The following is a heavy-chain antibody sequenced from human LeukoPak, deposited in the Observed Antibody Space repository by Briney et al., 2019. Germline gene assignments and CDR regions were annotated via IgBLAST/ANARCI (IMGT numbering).Heavy chain of an antibody. CDR1: GFTFSSYA. V-gene: IGHV3-30*18. CDR3: AKPYSSSSRSNYFDY. J-gene: IGHJ4*02. D-gene: IGHD6-13*01. Sequence: PGGSLRLSCAASGFTFSSYAMHWVRQAPGKGLEWVAVISYDGSNKYYADSVKGRFTISRDNSKNTLYLQMNSLRAEDTAVYYCAKPYSSSSRSNYFDYWGQGTLVTVSS. CDR2: ISYDGSNK.